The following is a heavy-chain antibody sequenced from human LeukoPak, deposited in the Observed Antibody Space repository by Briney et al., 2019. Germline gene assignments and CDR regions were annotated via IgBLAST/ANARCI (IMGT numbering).Heavy chain of an antibody. CDR1: GFTFSSYA. CDR2: INHSGST. CDR3: ARGWIQLWYPSLSYYMDV. Sequence: PGGSLRLSCAASGFTFSSYAMSWVRQAPGKGLEWIGEINHSGSTNYNPSLKSRVTISVDTSKNQFSLKLSSVTAADAAVYYCARGWIQLWYPSLSYYMDVWGKGTTVTVSS. D-gene: IGHD5-18*01. J-gene: IGHJ6*03. V-gene: IGHV4-34*01.